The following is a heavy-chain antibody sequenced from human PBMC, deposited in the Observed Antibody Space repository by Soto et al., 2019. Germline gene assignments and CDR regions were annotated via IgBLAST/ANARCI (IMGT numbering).Heavy chain of an antibody. CDR3: AKTSSTVTTPYYFDY. Sequence: QVQLVESGGGVVQPGRSLRLSCAASGFTFSSYGMHWVRQAPGKGLEWVAVISYDGSNKYYADSVKGRFTISRDNSKNTLYLQMNSLRAEDTAVYYCAKTSSTVTTPYYFDYWGQGTLVTVSS. J-gene: IGHJ4*02. D-gene: IGHD4-17*01. CDR1: GFTFSSYG. CDR2: ISYDGSNK. V-gene: IGHV3-30*18.